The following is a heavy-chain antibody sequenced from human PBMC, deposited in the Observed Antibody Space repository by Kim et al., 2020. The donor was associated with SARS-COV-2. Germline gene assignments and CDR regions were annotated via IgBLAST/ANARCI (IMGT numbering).Heavy chain of an antibody. CDR1: GGSFSGYY. Sequence: SETLSLTCAVYGGSFSGYYWSWIRQPPGKGLEWIGEINHSGSTNYNPSLKSRVTISVDTSKNQFSLKLSSVTAADTAVYYCAVADCGGDCYLDYWGQGTL. D-gene: IGHD2-21*02. J-gene: IGHJ4*02. CDR3: AVADCGGDCYLDY. CDR2: INHSGST. V-gene: IGHV4-34*01.